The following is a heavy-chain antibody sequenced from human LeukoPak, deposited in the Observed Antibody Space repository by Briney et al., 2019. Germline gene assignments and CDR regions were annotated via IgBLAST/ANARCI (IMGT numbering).Heavy chain of an antibody. CDR2: IYYSGSA. Sequence: SETLSLTCTVSGGFISSHYWSWIRQPPGKGLERIGYIYYSGSANYNPSLKSRATISVDTSKNQFSLKLSSVTAADTAVYYCARNDVVTTQFDYWGQGTLVTVSS. CDR1: GGFISSHY. V-gene: IGHV4-59*11. CDR3: ARNDVVTTQFDY. D-gene: IGHD5-12*01. J-gene: IGHJ4*02.